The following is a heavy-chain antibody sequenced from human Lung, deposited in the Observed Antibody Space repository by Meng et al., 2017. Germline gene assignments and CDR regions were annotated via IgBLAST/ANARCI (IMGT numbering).Heavy chain of an antibody. CDR2: IYHSGRT. Sequence: QGQLQGSGLGRVKPSGPLSLTCAVFGGSISVRNWGSWVRQSPGKGLEWIGEIYHSGRTNYNPSLESRVTISLDKSQNHFSLKVKSVTAADTAVYYCVRGGQDQAYYDFWSGPFDPWGQGTLVTVSS. V-gene: IGHV4-4*02. CDR1: GGSISVRNW. D-gene: IGHD3-3*01. J-gene: IGHJ5*02. CDR3: VRGGQDQAYYDFWSGPFDP.